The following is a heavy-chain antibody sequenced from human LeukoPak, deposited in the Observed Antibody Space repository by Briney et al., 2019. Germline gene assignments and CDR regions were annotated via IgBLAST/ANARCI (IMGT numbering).Heavy chain of an antibody. V-gene: IGHV1-18*04. Sequence: ASVKVSCTASGYTFTSYGISWVRQALGQGLEWMGWISAYNGNTNYAQKLQGRVTMTTDTSTSTAYMELRSLRSDDTAVYYCARVVVVGAPKGDNFDYWGQGTLVTVSS. D-gene: IGHD1-26*01. CDR1: GYTFTSYG. CDR2: ISAYNGNT. J-gene: IGHJ4*02. CDR3: ARVVVVGAPKGDNFDY.